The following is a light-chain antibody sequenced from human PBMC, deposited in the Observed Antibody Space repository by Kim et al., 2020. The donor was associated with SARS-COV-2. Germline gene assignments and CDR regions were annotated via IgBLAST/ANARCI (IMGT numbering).Light chain of an antibody. CDR2: KAS. Sequence: ASVGDRVIITCRASQIISRWLAWYQQKSGKVPKLLIYKASNLVTGVPSRFSGSGSGTEFTLTISSLQPDDFATYYCQQYNSFSWTFGQGTKVDIK. CDR1: QIISRW. V-gene: IGKV1-5*03. J-gene: IGKJ1*01. CDR3: QQYNSFSWT.